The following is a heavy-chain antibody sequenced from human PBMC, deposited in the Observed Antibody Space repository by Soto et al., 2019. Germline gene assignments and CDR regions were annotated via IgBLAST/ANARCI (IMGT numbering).Heavy chain of an antibody. J-gene: IGHJ4*02. CDR3: AREDDYGDNGLDY. CDR1: GFTFGRHG. V-gene: IGHV3-33*01. CDR2: IGSDGRRD. D-gene: IGHD4-17*01. Sequence: QVQLVESGGGVVQPGGSLRLSCAASGFTFGRHGMHWVRQAPGKGLEWVAVIGSDGRRDSYADSVKGRFTISRDNGQNTLYLQMNSLRAEDTDVYSCAREDDYGDNGLDYWGQGTLVTVSS.